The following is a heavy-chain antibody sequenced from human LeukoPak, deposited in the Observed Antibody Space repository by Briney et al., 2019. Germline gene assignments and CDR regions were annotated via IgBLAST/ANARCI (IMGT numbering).Heavy chain of an antibody. V-gene: IGHV3-7*03. CDR2: IAANGNDK. J-gene: IGHJ4*02. CDR1: GFTFRKYW. CDR3: VREVFFQFDH. Sequence: PGGSLRLSCAASGFTFRKYWMAWVRQAPGQGLEWVATIAANGNDKDYEDSVKGRFTISRDNARNSLSLQIDSLRAEDTALYYCVREVFFQFDHWGQGAPVTVSS.